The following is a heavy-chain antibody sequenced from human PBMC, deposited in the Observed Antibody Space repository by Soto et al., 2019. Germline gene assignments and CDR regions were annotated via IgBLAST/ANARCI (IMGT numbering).Heavy chain of an antibody. J-gene: IGHJ4*02. Sequence: GGSLRLSCAASGCPFINYAMSWVRQATGKGLEWVSAIAYNRDTIYYADSVKGRFFVSRDNSKNTLYLQLNSLRGEDTAVYYCAKVSRPSRISTPDFDFWGQGTLVTV. CDR3: AKVSRPSRISTPDFDF. CDR2: IAYNRDTI. CDR1: GCPFINYA. V-gene: IGHV3-23*01.